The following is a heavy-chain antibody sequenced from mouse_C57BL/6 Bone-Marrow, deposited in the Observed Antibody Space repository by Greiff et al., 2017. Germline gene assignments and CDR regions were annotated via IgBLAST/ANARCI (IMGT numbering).Heavy chain of an antibody. CDR2: MHPNGGSP. Sequence: QVQLQQPGAELVKPGASVKLSCKASGYTFTNYWMHWVKQRPGQGLEWIGMMHPNGGSPDYNEKFKSEATLSVDKSSRTAYMELSSRTSKDSAVYYCARSCDYDDYTMDYWGQGTSVTVSS. CDR1: GYTFTNYW. D-gene: IGHD2-4*01. V-gene: IGHV1-64*01. CDR3: ARSCDYDDYTMDY. J-gene: IGHJ4*01.